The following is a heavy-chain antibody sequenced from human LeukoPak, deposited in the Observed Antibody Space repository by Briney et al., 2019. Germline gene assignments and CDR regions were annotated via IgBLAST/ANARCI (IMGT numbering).Heavy chain of an antibody. D-gene: IGHD6-19*01. CDR3: ARGLRWYSSGLGY. V-gene: IGHV1-8*03. J-gene: IGHJ4*02. CDR1: GYTFTGYY. CDR2: ISAYNGNT. Sequence: ASVKVSCKASGYTFTGYYMHWVRQAPGQGLEWMGWISAYNGNTNYAQKLQGRVTITRNTSISTAYMELSSLRSEDTAVYYRARGLRWYSSGLGYWGQGTLVTVSS.